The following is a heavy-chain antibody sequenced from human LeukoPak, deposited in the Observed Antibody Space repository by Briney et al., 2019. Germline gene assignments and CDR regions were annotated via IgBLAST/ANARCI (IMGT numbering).Heavy chain of an antibody. CDR3: ASSTHYYYYHMDV. Sequence: ASVKVSCKASGYTFTGYYMHWVRQAPGQGREWMGWINPNSGGTNYAQKFQGRVTMTRDTSISTAYMELSRLRSDDTAVYYCASSTHYYYYHMDVWGKGTTVTVSS. V-gene: IGHV1-2*02. J-gene: IGHJ6*03. CDR1: GYTFTGYY. CDR2: INPNSGGT.